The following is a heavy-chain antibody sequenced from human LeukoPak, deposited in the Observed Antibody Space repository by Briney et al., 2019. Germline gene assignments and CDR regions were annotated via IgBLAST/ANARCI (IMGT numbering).Heavy chain of an antibody. D-gene: IGHD4-17*01. CDR2: ISYDGSNK. CDR3: ARDLRGYGDYGGDY. V-gene: IGHV3-30*14. CDR1: GFTFSSYA. J-gene: IGHJ4*02. Sequence: GGSLRLSCAASGFTFSSYAMHWVRQAPGKGPEWVAVISYDGSNKYYADSVKGRFTISRDNSKNTLYLQMNSLRAEDTAVYYCARDLRGYGDYGGDYWGQGTLVTVSS.